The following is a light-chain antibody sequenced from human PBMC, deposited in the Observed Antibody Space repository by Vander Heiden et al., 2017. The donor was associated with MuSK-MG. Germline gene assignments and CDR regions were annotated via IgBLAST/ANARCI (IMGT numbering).Light chain of an antibody. Sequence: QSVLTQPPSISGAPGQRVVISCTGSSSNIGAGYDVHWYQQFPGAAPTLLIFDTNNRPSGVPARISGSKSGTSASLAITGLQTDDEADYYCQSYDNSLSASVFGTGTRVFVL. J-gene: IGLJ1*01. CDR1: SSNIGAGYD. CDR3: QSYDNSLSASV. V-gene: IGLV1-40*01. CDR2: DTN.